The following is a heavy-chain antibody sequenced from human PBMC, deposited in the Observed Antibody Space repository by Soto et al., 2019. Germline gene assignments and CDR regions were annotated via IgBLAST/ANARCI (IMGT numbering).Heavy chain of an antibody. J-gene: IGHJ6*01. D-gene: IGHD5-12*01. V-gene: IGHV4-34*01. CDR2: IDHRGYT. CDR1: VGSFSGSY. CDR3: TRGGLRREYSGFVSRRDYYYGMEV. Sequence: PWETLSLTCAFYVGSFSGSYWSCIRHPPGKWLEWIGEIDHRGYTNYKPSLKSRITISVDTSKNQFSLKLSSVTAADTAEYYCTRGGLRREYSGFVSRRDYYYGMEVLGQVTTVIVS.